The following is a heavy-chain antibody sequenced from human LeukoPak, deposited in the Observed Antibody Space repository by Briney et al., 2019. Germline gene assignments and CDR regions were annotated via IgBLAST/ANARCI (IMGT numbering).Heavy chain of an antibody. CDR1: GGSISSYY. Sequence: SETLSLTCTVSGGSISSYYWSWIRQPPGKGLEWIGYIYYSGSTNYNPSLKSRVTISVDTSKNQFSLKLSSVTAADTAVYYCARHGLELEPPVSYYYYGMDVWGQGTTVTVSS. CDR3: ARHGLELEPPVSYYYYGMDV. V-gene: IGHV4-59*08. D-gene: IGHD1-1*01. J-gene: IGHJ6*02. CDR2: IYYSGST.